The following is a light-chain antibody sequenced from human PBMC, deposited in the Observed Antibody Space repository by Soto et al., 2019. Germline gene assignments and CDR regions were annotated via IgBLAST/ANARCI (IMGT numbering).Light chain of an antibody. V-gene: IGLV1-51*01. CDR3: GTCDSSLSASYV. CDR2: DNN. Sequence: QSVLTQPPSVSAAPGQKVTISCSGSSSNIGNNYVSWYQQLPGTAPKLLIYDNNKRPSGIPDRFSGSKSGTSATLGITGLQTGDEADYYCGTCDSSLSASYVFGTGTKVTVL. J-gene: IGLJ1*01. CDR1: SSNIGNNY.